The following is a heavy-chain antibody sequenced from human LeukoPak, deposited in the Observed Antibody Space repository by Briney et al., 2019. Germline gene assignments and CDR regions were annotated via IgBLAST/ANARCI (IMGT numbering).Heavy chain of an antibody. CDR2: IYYSGST. D-gene: IGHD6-19*01. CDR3: AREQWLDSRGFDY. V-gene: IGHV4-59*01. Sequence: SETLPLTCTVSGGSISSYYWSWIRQPPGKGLEWIGYIYYSGSTNYNPSLKSRVTISVDTSKNQFSLKLSSVTAADTAVYYCAREQWLDSRGFDYWGQGTLVTVSS. J-gene: IGHJ4*02. CDR1: GGSISSYY.